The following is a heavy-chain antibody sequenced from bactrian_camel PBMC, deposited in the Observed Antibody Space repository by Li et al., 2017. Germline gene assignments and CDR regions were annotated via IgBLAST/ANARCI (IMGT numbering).Heavy chain of an antibody. D-gene: IGHD6*01. CDR2: IYSDGSRE. CDR3: AKAQGGWTGGSWSWDY. J-gene: IGHJ4*01. V-gene: IGHV3-2*01. CDR1: GFTSSSYY. Sequence: VQLVESGGGLVQPGGSLRLSCAVNGFTSSSYYIYWVRQAPGKGLEWVSSIYSDGSREVYSSFVKGRFAISKDNTKNMLYLQMNSLKSEDTALYYCAKAQGGWTGGSWSWDYWGQGTQVTVS.